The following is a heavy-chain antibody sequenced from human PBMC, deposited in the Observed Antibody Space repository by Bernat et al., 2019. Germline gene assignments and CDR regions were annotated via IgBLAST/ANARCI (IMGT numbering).Heavy chain of an antibody. CDR3: ASTSHLVQVDY. CDR2: ISSSGSTR. CDR1: GFTFTFTN. Sequence: EVELVESGGGFINPGGSLRLSCTASGFTFTFTNAWMSWVRQAPGKGLEWVSFISSSGSTRYYADSVKGRFTISRDNAKNSLYLQMNNLRAEDTAIYYCASTSHLVQVDYWGQGTLVTVSS. J-gene: IGHJ4*02. V-gene: IGHV3-48*04. D-gene: IGHD6-6*01.